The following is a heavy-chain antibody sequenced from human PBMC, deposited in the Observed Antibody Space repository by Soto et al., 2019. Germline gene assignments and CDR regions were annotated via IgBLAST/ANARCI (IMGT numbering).Heavy chain of an antibody. J-gene: IGHJ2*01. CDR2: IYYSGST. V-gene: IGHV4-59*07. Sequence: PADPLRLTCTAGVPSISSYFWSWLLQPPEKGLEWIGYIYYSGSTNYNPSLKSRVTISVDTSKKQFSLKLSSVTAADTAVYYCAGLIVLLSSGNNREQHSGPTRLASDL. D-gene: IGHD3-10*01. CDR1: VPSISSYF. CDR3: AGLIVLLSSGNNREQHSGPTRLASDL.